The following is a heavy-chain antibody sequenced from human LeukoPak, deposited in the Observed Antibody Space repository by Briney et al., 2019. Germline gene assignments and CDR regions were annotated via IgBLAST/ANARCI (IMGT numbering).Heavy chain of an antibody. CDR1: GFMFSSHW. D-gene: IGHD3-3*01. CDR2: IKEDGSEK. CDR3: ARARITIFGVVIPYLDY. J-gene: IGHJ4*02. Sequence: GGSLRLSCAASGFMFSSHWMSWVRQAPGKGLEWVANIKEDGSEKFYVDSVKGRFTISRDNSKNTLYLQMNSLRAEDTAVYYCARARITIFGVVIPYLDYWGQGTLVTVSS. V-gene: IGHV3-7*01.